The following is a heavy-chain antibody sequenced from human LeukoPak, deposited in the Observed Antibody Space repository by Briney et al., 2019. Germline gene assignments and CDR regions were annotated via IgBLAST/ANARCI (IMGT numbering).Heavy chain of an antibody. CDR3: AKVAEVGATGYYYYMDV. V-gene: IGHV3-23*01. Sequence: GGSLRLSCVASGFTFRSYAMSWVRQAPGKGLEWVSTINSSGGSTYYADSLKGRFTISRDNSKNTLYLQMNSLRAEDTAVYYCAKVAEVGATGYYYYMDVWGKGTTVTISS. J-gene: IGHJ6*03. CDR2: INSSGGST. CDR1: GFTFRSYA. D-gene: IGHD1-26*01.